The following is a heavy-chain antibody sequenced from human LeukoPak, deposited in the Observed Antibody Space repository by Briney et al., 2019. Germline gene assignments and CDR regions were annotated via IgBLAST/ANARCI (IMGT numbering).Heavy chain of an antibody. V-gene: IGHV1-18*04. CDR3: ARWSHDYGDYKGGDY. J-gene: IGHJ4*02. CDR2: ISAYNGNT. CDR1: GYTFTGYY. D-gene: IGHD4-17*01. Sequence: GASVKVSCKASGYTFTGYYMHWVRQAPGQGLEWMGWISAYNGNTNYAQKLQGRVTMTTDTSTSIAYMELRSLRSDDTAVYYCARWSHDYGDYKGGDYWGQGTLVTVSS.